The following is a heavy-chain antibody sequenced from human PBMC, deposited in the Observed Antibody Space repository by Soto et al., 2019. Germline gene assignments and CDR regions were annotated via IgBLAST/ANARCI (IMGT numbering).Heavy chain of an antibody. CDR3: ALPVVVTDTFDY. CDR2: INPNSGDT. D-gene: IGHD2-2*01. CDR1: GYTFSGYS. Sequence: QVQLVQSGADVKKPGASVKVSCKTSGYTFSGYSIYWIRQAPGQGLEFMGWINPNSGDTNYAQQFQGRVTMTRDTSVSTAYMELSRLTSDDTAIYYCALPVVVTDTFDYWGQGTLVTVSS. J-gene: IGHJ4*02. V-gene: IGHV1-2*02.